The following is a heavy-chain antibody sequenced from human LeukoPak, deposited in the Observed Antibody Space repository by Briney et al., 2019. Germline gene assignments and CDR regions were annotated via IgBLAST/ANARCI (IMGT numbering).Heavy chain of an antibody. D-gene: IGHD3-10*01. CDR1: GFTFSTYS. Sequence: GGSLRLSCAASGFTFSTYSMNWVRQAPGKGLEWVSSITGSSSFIYYADSVKGRFTISRDNAKNSLHLQMNSLRAEDTAVYYCARIPGSGSYYFDYWGQGTLVTVSS. V-gene: IGHV3-21*01. CDR3: ARIPGSGSYYFDY. CDR2: ITGSSSFI. J-gene: IGHJ4*02.